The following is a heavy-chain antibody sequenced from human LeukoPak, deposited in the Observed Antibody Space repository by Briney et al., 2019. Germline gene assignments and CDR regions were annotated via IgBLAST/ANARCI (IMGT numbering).Heavy chain of an antibody. J-gene: IGHJ4*02. Sequence: SETLSLTCTVSGGPISSGDYYWSWIRQPPGKGLEWIGYIYYSGTTEYNPSLKSRVTISVDTSRNQFSLKLSSVIAADTAVYFCARGPNYVWGSYRYFDYWGQGTLVTVSS. CDR2: IYYSGTT. CDR1: GGPISSGDYY. V-gene: IGHV4-30-4*01. D-gene: IGHD3-16*02. CDR3: ARGPNYVWGSYRYFDY.